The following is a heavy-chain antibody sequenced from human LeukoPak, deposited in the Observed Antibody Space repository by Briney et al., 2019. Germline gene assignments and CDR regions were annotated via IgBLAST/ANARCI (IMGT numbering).Heavy chain of an antibody. J-gene: IGHJ3*02. CDR1: GYTFTGYY. V-gene: IGHV1-2*02. CDR2: INPNSGGT. D-gene: IGHD1-26*01. Sequence: ASVKVSCKASGYTFTGYYMHWVRQAPGQGLEWMGWINPNSGGTNYAQKFRGRVTMTRDTSISTAYMELSRLRSDDTAVYYCARAGSGSYYVAGAFDIWGQGTMVTVSS. CDR3: ARAGSGSYYVAGAFDI.